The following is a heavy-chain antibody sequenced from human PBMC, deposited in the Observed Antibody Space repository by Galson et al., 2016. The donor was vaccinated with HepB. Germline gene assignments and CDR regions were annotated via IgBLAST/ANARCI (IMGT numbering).Heavy chain of an antibody. J-gene: IGHJ1*01. CDR3: AREGGCFWSYFLQ. CDR1: GFTFSSYA. V-gene: IGHV3-33*01. Sequence: SLRLSCVASGFTFSSYAMHWVRQAPGKGLEWVAVIWSAGSNKYYADSVKGRFTISRDNSKNTMYLQMHSLIAEDTAVHYCAREGGCFWSYFLQGGQGTLVTVSS. D-gene: IGHD1-26*01. CDR2: IWSAGSNK.